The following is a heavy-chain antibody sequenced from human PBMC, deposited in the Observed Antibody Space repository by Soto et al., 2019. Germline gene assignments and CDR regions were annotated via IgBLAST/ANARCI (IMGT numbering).Heavy chain of an antibody. CDR1: GGNFSSYS. J-gene: IGHJ4*02. CDR2: ISSSSSYI. D-gene: IGHD6-13*01. CDR3: ARASHSSLYYFDY. Sequence: AGGSLRLPCAASGGNFSSYSINWVRQAPGKGLEWVSSISSSSSYIYYADSVKGRFTISRDNAKNSLSLQMNSLRAEDTAVYYCARASHSSLYYFDYWGEGTLVTVSS. V-gene: IGHV3-21*01.